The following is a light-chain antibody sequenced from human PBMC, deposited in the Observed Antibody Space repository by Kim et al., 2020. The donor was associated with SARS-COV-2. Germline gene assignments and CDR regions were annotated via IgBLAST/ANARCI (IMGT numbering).Light chain of an antibody. CDR1: QGIKNH. J-gene: IGKJ4*01. V-gene: IGKV1-16*02. Sequence: DIQMTQSPSSLSASVGDRVTISCRASQGIKNHLAWIQQKPGKAPKCLIYATSSLQSGVPSKFSGSGSGTDFTLTISSLQPEDLGTYYCQQYNDYPLTFGGGTKVDI. CDR3: QQYNDYPLT. CDR2: ATS.